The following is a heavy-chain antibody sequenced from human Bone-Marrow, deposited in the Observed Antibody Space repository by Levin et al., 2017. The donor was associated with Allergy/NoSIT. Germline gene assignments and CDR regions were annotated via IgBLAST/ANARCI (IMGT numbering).Heavy chain of an antibody. CDR3: ASARYYYGSGIED. CDR2: ISYDGSNK. CDR1: GFTFSSSA. Sequence: GESLKISCAASGFTFSSSAMHWVRQAPGKGLEWVAVISYDGSNKYYADSVKGRFTISRDNSKNTLYLQMNSLRPEDTAVYYCASARYYYGSGIEDWGQGTLVTVSS. V-gene: IGHV3-30-3*01. J-gene: IGHJ4*02. D-gene: IGHD3-10*01.